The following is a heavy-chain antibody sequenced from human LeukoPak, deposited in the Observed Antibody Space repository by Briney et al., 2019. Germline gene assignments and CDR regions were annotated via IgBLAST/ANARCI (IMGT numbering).Heavy chain of an antibody. CDR2: IYYSGST. J-gene: IGHJ4*02. CDR1: GGSISPYY. V-gene: IGHV4-59*01. Sequence: PSETLSLTCTVSGGSISPYYWSWIRQPPGKGLEWIGYIYYSGSTNYNPSLKSRVTISLDTSKNQFPLKLSSVTAADTAVYAGASMRASTRAAAGNDYWGQGTLVTVSS. D-gene: IGHD6-13*01. CDR3: ASMRASTRAAAGNDY.